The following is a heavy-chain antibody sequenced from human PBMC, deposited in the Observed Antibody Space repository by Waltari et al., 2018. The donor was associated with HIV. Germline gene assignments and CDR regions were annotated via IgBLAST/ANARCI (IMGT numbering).Heavy chain of an antibody. Sequence: RALVQPGGSLRLSCAASGFTFSNYGMSWVRQAPGKGLEWVSTISGSGGSTYYADSVKGRFTVSRDNSKNTLYLQMNSLRAEDTAVYFCVKEHQYSHSWYSYYGMDVWGQGTTVTVSS. D-gene: IGHD6-13*01. CDR3: VKEHQYSHSWYSYYGMDV. V-gene: IGHV3-23*01. J-gene: IGHJ6*02. CDR1: GFTFSNYG. CDR2: ISGSGGST.